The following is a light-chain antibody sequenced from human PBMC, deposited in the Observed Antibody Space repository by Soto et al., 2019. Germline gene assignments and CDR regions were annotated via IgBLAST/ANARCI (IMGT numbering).Light chain of an antibody. CDR1: ERLSSVY. Sequence: EIVLTQSPGTLSLSPGERSTLSCRASERLSSVYLAWYQQRPGQPPRLLIYGVSNRATGIPDRFSGSGSGTDFTLIIKRLEPEDVAIYYCQQYGGSPRITFGQGTRREIK. J-gene: IGKJ5*01. CDR2: GVS. CDR3: QQYGGSPRIT. V-gene: IGKV3-20*01.